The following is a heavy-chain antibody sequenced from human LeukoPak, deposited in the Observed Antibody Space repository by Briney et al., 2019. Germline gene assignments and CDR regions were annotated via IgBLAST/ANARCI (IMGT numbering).Heavy chain of an antibody. Sequence: PSETLSLTCAVSAYSISSGYYWGWIRQPPGKGLEWIGSIYHSGSTYYNPSLKSRVTISVDTSKNQFSLKLSSVTAADTAVYYCAREELSNYVGNYYYYMDVWGKGTTVTVSS. D-gene: IGHD4-11*01. CDR2: IYHSGST. CDR3: AREELSNYVGNYYYYMDV. V-gene: IGHV4-38-2*02. J-gene: IGHJ6*03. CDR1: AYSISSGYY.